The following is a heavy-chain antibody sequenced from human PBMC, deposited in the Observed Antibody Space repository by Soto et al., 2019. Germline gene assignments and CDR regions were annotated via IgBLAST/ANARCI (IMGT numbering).Heavy chain of an antibody. CDR2: ISSSSSYI. CDR1: GFTFSSYS. D-gene: IGHD3-3*01. V-gene: IGHV3-21*01. Sequence: GGSLRLSCAASGFTFSSYSMNWVRQAPGKGLERVTSISSSSSYIYYADSVKGRFTISRDNAKNSLYLQMNSLRAEYTAVYYCARQIGVTTYAFDIWGQGTMVTVSS. J-gene: IGHJ3*02. CDR3: ARQIGVTTYAFDI.